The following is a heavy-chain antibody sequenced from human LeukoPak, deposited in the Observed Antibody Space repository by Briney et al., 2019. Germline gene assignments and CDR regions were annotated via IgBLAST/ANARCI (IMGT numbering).Heavy chain of an antibody. CDR2: ISYDGSNK. Sequence: PGGSLRLSCAASGFTFSSYAMHWVRQAPGKGLEWVAVISYDGSNKYYADSVKGRFTISRDNSKNTLYLQMNSLRAEDTAVYYCARSWEVVAVAGPHYYYYYMDVWGKGTTVTVSS. CDR3: ARSWEVVAVAGPHYYYYYMDV. CDR1: GFTFSSYA. J-gene: IGHJ6*03. D-gene: IGHD6-19*01. V-gene: IGHV3-30*04.